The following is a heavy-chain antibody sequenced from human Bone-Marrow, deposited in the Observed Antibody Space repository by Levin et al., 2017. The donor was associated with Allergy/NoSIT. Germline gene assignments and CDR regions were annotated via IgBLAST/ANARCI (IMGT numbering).Heavy chain of an antibody. V-gene: IGHV3-21*01. Sequence: KPGGSLRLSCAASGFTFSSYSMNWVRQAPGKGLEWVSSISSSSSYIYYADSVKGRFTISRDNAKNSLYLQMNSLRAEDTAVYYCARDPRGVLWFGELSGYYYGMDVWGQGTTVTVSS. CDR2: ISSSSSYI. CDR3: ARDPRGVLWFGELSGYYYGMDV. CDR1: GFTFSSYS. J-gene: IGHJ6*02. D-gene: IGHD3-10*01.